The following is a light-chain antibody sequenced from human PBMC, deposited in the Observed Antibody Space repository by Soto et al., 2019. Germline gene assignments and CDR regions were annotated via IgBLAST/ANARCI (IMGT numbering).Light chain of an antibody. CDR3: MQTLQSPWT. CDR2: MGS. Sequence: DIVMTQSPLSLPVTPGEPASISCRSSQSLLHSNGYNYLDWYLQKPGQSPQLLICMGSNRASGAPDRFSGSGSGTDFTLTISRVEAEDFGVYYCMQTLQSPWTFGQGTKVDIK. V-gene: IGKV2-28*01. J-gene: IGKJ1*01. CDR1: QSLLHSNGYNY.